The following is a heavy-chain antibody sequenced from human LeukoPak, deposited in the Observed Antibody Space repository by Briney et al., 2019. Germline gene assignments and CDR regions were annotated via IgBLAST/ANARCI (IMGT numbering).Heavy chain of an antibody. Sequence: GGSLRLSCAASGFTFSSYAMSWVRQAPGKGLEWVSAISGSGGSTYYADSVKGRFTISRDNSKNTLYLQMNSLRAEDTAVYYCVKDRDYYGSGSYKGYFDYWGQGTLVTVSS. D-gene: IGHD3-10*01. J-gene: IGHJ4*02. CDR3: VKDRDYYGSGSYKGYFDY. CDR1: GFTFSSYA. V-gene: IGHV3-23*01. CDR2: ISGSGGST.